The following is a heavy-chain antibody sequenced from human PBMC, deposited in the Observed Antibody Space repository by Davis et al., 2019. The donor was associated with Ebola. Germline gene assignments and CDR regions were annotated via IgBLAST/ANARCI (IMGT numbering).Heavy chain of an antibody. CDR1: GYSFTSYW. CDR3: ARQESLYGSIDY. V-gene: IGHV5-51*01. J-gene: IGHJ4*02. Sequence: PGGSLRLSCKGSGYSFTSYWIGWVRQMPGKGLEWMEIIYAGDSDTRYSPSFEGQVTISVDRSITTAYLQWSSLRASDTAIYYCARQESLYGSIDYWGQGALVTVSS. D-gene: IGHD3-22*01. CDR2: IYAGDSDT.